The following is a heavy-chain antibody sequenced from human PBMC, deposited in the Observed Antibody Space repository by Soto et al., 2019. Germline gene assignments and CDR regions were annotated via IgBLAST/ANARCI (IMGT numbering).Heavy chain of an antibody. J-gene: IGHJ4*02. CDR2: ISYDGSNK. CDR3: AKGGGDFEYALCSGYLEERMYYFDY. D-gene: IGHD3-3*01. CDR1: GFTFSSYG. Sequence: QVQLVESGGGVVQPGRSLRLSCAASGFTFSSYGMHWVRQAPGKGLEWVAVISYDGSNKYYADSVKGRFTISRDNSKNTLYLQMNSLRAEDTAVYYCAKGGGDFEYALCSGYLEERMYYFDYWGQGTLVTVSS. V-gene: IGHV3-30*18.